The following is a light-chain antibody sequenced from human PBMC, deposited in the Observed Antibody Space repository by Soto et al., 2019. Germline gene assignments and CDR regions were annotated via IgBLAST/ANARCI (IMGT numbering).Light chain of an antibody. CDR1: SSDVGAYNY. V-gene: IGLV2-8*01. CDR3: SSYAVDNCHYV. Sequence: QSVLTQPPSASGSPGQSVTISCTGTSSDVGAYNYVSWYQQHPGKAPKLMIYAVDKRPSGVPDRFSGSKSGNTASLTVTGLQAEDEADYYCSSYAVDNCHYVFGTGTNVTVL. J-gene: IGLJ1*01. CDR2: AVD.